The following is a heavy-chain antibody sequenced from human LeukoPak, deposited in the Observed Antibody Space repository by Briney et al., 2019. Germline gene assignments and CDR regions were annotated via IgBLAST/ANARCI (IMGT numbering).Heavy chain of an antibody. Sequence: SETLSLTCAVYGGSFSGYYWSWIRQPPGKGLEWIGEINHSGSTNYNPSLKSRVTISVDTSKNQFSLKLSSVTAADTAVYYCARGRGYCSGGSCLRYYFDYWGQGTLVTVSS. V-gene: IGHV4-34*01. D-gene: IGHD2-15*01. CDR1: GGSFSGYY. J-gene: IGHJ4*02. CDR2: INHSGST. CDR3: ARGRGYCSGGSCLRYYFDY.